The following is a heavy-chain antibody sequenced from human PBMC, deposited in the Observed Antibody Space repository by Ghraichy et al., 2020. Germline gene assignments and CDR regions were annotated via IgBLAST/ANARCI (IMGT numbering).Heavy chain of an antibody. Sequence: ASVKVSCKASGYTFTGYYMHWVRHAPGQGLEWMGWINPNSGGTNYAQKFQGRVTMTRDTSISTAYMELSRLRSDDTAVYYCARSSRGGVVPAATYPRNYYYYGMDVWGQGTTVTVSS. D-gene: IGHD2-2*01. CDR2: INPNSGGT. J-gene: IGHJ6*02. CDR3: ARSSRGGVVPAATYPRNYYYYGMDV. V-gene: IGHV1-2*02. CDR1: GYTFTGYY.